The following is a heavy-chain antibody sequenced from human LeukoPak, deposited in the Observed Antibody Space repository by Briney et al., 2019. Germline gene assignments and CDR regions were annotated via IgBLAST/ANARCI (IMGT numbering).Heavy chain of an antibody. Sequence: SETLSLTCTVSGGPISSYYWSWIRQPPGKGLEWIGYIYYSGSTNYNPSLKSRVTISVDTSKNQFSLKLSSVTAADTAVYYCARGENYFYFDYWGQGTLVTVSS. J-gene: IGHJ4*02. CDR2: IYYSGST. V-gene: IGHV4-59*01. CDR3: ARGENYFYFDY. CDR1: GGPISSYY. D-gene: IGHD2/OR15-2a*01.